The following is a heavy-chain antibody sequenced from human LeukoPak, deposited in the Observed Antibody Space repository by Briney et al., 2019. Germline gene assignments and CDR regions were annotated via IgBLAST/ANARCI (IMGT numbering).Heavy chain of an antibody. CDR3: ARDREEGSYSIDD. CDR1: EFTFSSYA. Sequence: PGRSLRLSGAASEFTFSSYATHWVRQAPGKGREWVAVISYDGRNKYYADSVKGRFTITRDNSKNTLYLQMNSLRAEDTAVYYCARDREEGSYSIDDWGQGTLVTVSS. J-gene: IGHJ4*02. CDR2: ISYDGRNK. V-gene: IGHV3-30*04. D-gene: IGHD1-26*01.